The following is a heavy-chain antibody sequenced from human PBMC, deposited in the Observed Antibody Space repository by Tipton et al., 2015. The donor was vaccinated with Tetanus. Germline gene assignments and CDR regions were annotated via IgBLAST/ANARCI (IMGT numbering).Heavy chain of an antibody. CDR2: ISGSGGST. CDR1: GFTFSSYA. V-gene: IGHV3-23*01. D-gene: IGHD3-3*01. Sequence: GSLRLSCAASGFTFSSYAMSWVRQAPGKGLEWVSGISGSGGSTYYGDSVKGRSTISRDNSNNTLYLQMNSLRAEDSAVYYCAKGYYDFWSGYPPRGLDPWGQGTLVTVSS. CDR3: AKGYYDFWSGYPPRGLDP. J-gene: IGHJ5*02.